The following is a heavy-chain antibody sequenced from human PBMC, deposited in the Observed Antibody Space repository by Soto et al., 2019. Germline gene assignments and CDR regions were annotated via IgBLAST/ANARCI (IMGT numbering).Heavy chain of an antibody. Sequence: GESLKIACKGSGYSFTTYWIGWVRQLPGQGLEWMGVMFPGDSDTRYSPSFQGQVTMSADPSTNTAYLEWSSLKAADSAMYYCARVPDSSLGTMDVWGQGTTVTVSS. CDR3: ARVPDSSLGTMDV. V-gene: IGHV5-51*01. J-gene: IGHJ6*02. CDR2: MFPGDSDT. CDR1: GYSFTTYW. D-gene: IGHD6-19*01.